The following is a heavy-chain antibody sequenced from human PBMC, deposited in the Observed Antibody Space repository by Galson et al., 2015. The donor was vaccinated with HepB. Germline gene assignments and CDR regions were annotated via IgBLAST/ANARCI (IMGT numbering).Heavy chain of an antibody. Sequence: SLRLSCAASGFMFSTNVMTWVRQPPGKGLEWVLSISGSGAGTNYADSVKGRFTISRDNSKNTMYLEMNSLRAEDTALYYCAKNIVGGPRKIAGSPIYYGLDVWGQGTTVIVS. CDR3: AKNIVGGPRKIAGSPIYYGLDV. V-gene: IGHV3-23*01. CDR1: GFMFSTNV. J-gene: IGHJ6*02. D-gene: IGHD1-26*01. CDR2: ISGSGAGT.